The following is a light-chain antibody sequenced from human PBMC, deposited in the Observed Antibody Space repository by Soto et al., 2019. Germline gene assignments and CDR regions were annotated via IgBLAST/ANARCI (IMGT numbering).Light chain of an antibody. CDR2: GAS. CDR3: QQYGSSPRT. CDR1: QSVLYSSNNNNY. Sequence: ILLTQSPDSLAVSMGERATINCKSSQSVLYSSNNNNYLAWYQQKPGQAPRLLIYGASNRATGIPDRFSGSGSGTDFTLTISRLEPEDFAVYYCQQYGSSPRTFGQGTKVDIK. J-gene: IGKJ1*01. V-gene: IGKV4-1*01.